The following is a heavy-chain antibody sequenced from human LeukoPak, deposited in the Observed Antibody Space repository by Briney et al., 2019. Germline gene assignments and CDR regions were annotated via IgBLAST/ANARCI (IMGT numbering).Heavy chain of an antibody. J-gene: IGHJ4*02. V-gene: IGHV3-9*01. CDR3: AKGLYDSSGYPDY. CDR2: ISWNSGSI. Sequence: GGSLRLSCAASGFTFDDYAMHWVRHAPGKGLEWVSGISWNSGSIGYADSVKGRFTISRDNAKNSLYLQMNSLRAEDTALYYCAKGLYDSSGYPDYWGQGTLVTVSS. CDR1: GFTFDDYA. D-gene: IGHD3-22*01.